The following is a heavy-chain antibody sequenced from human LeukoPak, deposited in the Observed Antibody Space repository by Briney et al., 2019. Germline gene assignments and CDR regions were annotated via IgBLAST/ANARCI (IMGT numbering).Heavy chain of an antibody. CDR1: GGSISSYY. D-gene: IGHD3-3*01. Sequence: SETLSLTCTVSGGSISSYYWSWIRQPAGKGLEWIGRIYTSGSTNYNPSLKSRVTMSVDTSKNQFSLKLSSVTAADTAVYYCARDEVYDFWSGYLPYDAFDIWGQGTMVTVSS. V-gene: IGHV4-4*07. CDR3: ARDEVYDFWSGYLPYDAFDI. J-gene: IGHJ3*02. CDR2: IYTSGST.